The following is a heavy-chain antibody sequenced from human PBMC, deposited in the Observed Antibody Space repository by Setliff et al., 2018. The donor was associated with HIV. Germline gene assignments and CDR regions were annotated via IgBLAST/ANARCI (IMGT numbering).Heavy chain of an antibody. CDR1: GGSISSYY. CDR2: ISAAGTI. D-gene: IGHD6-13*01. Sequence: SETLSLTCTVSGGSISSYYWSWIRQPAGKRLEFIGRISAAGTINYNPSLRSRVTLSVDTSENQFSLTVNSVTAADTAMYFCARDEGRATGSWWDQSASWYLDYWGQGMLVTVSS. J-gene: IGHJ4*02. CDR3: ARDEGRATGSWWDQSASWYLDY. V-gene: IGHV4-4*07.